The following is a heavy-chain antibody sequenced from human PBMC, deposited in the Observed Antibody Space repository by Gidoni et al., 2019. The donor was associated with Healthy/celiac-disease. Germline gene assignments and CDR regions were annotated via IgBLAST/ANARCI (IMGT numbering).Heavy chain of an antibody. CDR2: IYHSGST. D-gene: IGHD1-26*01. J-gene: IGHJ5*02. CDR1: GYSISSGYY. CDR3: ARDLSRWELHLGGWFDP. V-gene: IGHV4-38-2*02. Sequence: QVQLQESGPGLVKPSETLSLTCAVSGYSISSGYYWGWIRQPPGEGLEWIGSIYHSGSTDYTPSLKSRVTISVDTSKNQFSLKLSSVTAADTAVYYCARDLSRWELHLGGWFDPWGQGTLVTVSS.